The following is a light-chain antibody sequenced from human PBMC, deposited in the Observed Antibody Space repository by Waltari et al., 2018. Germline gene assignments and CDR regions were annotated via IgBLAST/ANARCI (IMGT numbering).Light chain of an antibody. V-gene: IGLV1-44*01. CDR1: SSTIARNT. Sequence: QSVLTQPPSASGTPGQRVTISCSGSSSTIARNTVHWYPQLPGTAPKLLIYSNNQRPSGVPDRFSGSKSGTSASLAISGLQSEDEADYYCAAWDDSLNGWVFGGGTKLTVL. J-gene: IGLJ3*02. CDR2: SNN. CDR3: AAWDDSLNGWV.